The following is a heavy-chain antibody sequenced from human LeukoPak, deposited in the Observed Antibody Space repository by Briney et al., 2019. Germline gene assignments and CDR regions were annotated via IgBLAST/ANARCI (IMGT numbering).Heavy chain of an antibody. Sequence: GGSLRLSCAASGFTFSSYAMSWVRQAPGKGLEWVSAISGSGGSTYYADSVKGRFTISRDNSKNTLYLQMNSLRAEDTAVYYCATAIVVVVAARGKEYWGQGTLVTVSS. CDR2: ISGSGGST. CDR1: GFTFSSYA. J-gene: IGHJ4*02. V-gene: IGHV3-23*01. CDR3: ATAIVVVVAARGKEY. D-gene: IGHD2-15*01.